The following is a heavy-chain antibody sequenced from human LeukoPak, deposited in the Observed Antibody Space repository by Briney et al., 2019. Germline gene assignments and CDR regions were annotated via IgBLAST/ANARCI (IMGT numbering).Heavy chain of an antibody. J-gene: IGHJ4*02. Sequence: SQTLSLTCTVSGGSISSDDYYWGWIRQPPGKGLEWIGYIYYSGSTSYNPSLKSRVTISVDTSKSQFSLKLSSVTAADTAVYYCAREGGQSTVTAFDYWGQGTLVTISS. D-gene: IGHD4-17*01. CDR2: IYYSGST. CDR1: GGSISSDDYY. V-gene: IGHV4-30-4*01. CDR3: AREGGQSTVTAFDY.